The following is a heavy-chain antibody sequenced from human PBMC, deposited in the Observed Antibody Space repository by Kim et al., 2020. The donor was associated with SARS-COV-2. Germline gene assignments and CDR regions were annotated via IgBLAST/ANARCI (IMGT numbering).Heavy chain of an antibody. Sequence: SETLSLTCTFSGASISNSYWTWIRQSPGKGLELVGYIFTPGSTNYNPSPNYNPSLKSRLTIALAPPKNQFSLRLNSVIAADTAVYYCAKMNRGGVDYWGQGTLVTVSS. D-gene: IGHD3-10*01. V-gene: IGHV4-4*09. CDR3: AKMNRGGVDY. J-gene: IGHJ4*02. CDR2: IFTPGSTNYNPSP. CDR1: GASISNSY.